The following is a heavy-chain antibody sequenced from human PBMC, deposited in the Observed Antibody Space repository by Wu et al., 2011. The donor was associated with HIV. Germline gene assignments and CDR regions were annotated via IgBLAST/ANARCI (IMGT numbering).Heavy chain of an antibody. CDR2: IIPKFGTT. D-gene: IGHD3-10*01. CDR1: GGTFSNSA. CDR3: ARVGRTAGNYGFDFYYYGWTS. V-gene: IGHV1-69*05. Sequence: QVQLVQSGAEVKKPGSSVKVSCKASGGTFSNSALGWVRQAPGHGLEWMGGIIPKFGTTNYAQKFQGRISMSTDESTNTAYMELRHPDIERHGRIFCARVGRTAGNYGFDFYYYGWTSWAKGPRSSSP. J-gene: IGHJ6*02.